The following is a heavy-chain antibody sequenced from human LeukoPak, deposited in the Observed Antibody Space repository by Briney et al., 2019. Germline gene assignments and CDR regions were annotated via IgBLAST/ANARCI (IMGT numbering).Heavy chain of an antibody. CDR2: ISYDGSNK. CDR3: ASRAAVAGDDFDY. D-gene: IGHD6-19*01. V-gene: IGHV3-30*04. CDR1: GFTFSSYA. Sequence: GGSLRLPCAASGFTFSSYAMHWVRQAPGKGLEGVAVISYDGSNKYYADSVKGRFTISRDNSKNTLYLQMNSLRAEDTAVYYCASRAAVAGDDFDYWGQGTLVTVSS. J-gene: IGHJ4*02.